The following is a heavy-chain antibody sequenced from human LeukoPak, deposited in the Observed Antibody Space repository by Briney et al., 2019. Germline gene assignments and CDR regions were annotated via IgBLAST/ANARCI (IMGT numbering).Heavy chain of an antibody. J-gene: IGHJ6*03. V-gene: IGHV1-69*13. CDR3: AREGVYGDYYYYMDV. Sequence: SVKVSCKASGGTFSSYAISWVRQAPGQGLEWMGGIIPIFGTANYAQKFQGRVTITADESTSTAYMELSSLRSDDTAVYYCAREGVYGDYYYYMDVWGKGTTVTVSS. D-gene: IGHD5/OR15-5a*01. CDR1: GGTFSSYA. CDR2: IIPIFGTA.